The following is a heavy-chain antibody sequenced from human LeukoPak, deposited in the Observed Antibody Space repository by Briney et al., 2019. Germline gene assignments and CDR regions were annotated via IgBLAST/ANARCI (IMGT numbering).Heavy chain of an antibody. J-gene: IGHJ3*02. V-gene: IGHV3-21*01. Sequence: PGGSLRLSCAASGFAFSSYSMNWVRQAPGKGLEWVSSISSSSSYIYYADSVKGRFTISRDNAKNSLYLQMNSLRAEDTAVYYCARGIGYYDSSGYPLYPDAFDIWGRGTMVTVSS. D-gene: IGHD3-22*01. CDR1: GFAFSSYS. CDR3: ARGIGYYDSSGYPLYPDAFDI. CDR2: ISSSSSYI.